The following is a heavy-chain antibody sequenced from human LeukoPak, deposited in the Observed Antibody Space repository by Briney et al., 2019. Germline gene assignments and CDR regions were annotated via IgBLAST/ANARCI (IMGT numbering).Heavy chain of an antibody. CDR1: GGFMSGHY. D-gene: IGHD5-12*01. J-gene: IGHJ5*02. V-gene: IGHV4-59*11. Sequence: PSETLSLTCNVSGGFMSGHYWTWIRQPPGKGLEWIGCIFSSGSTNYNPSLKSRVTISVDTSKNQFSLSLRSVTAADTAVYYCARAASGSDYWFDPWGQGTLVTVFS. CDR2: IFSSGST. CDR3: ARAASGSDYWFDP.